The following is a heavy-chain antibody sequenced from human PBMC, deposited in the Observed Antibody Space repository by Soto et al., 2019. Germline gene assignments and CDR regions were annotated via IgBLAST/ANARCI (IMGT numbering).Heavy chain of an antibody. D-gene: IGHD3-22*01. V-gene: IGHV3-23*01. J-gene: IGHJ4*02. CDR2: ISGRGDSP. Sequence: EVQLLESGGGLVQPGGSLRLSCAASGFTFNAHVMSWVRQAPGQGLEWVSGISGRGDSPYYADSVKGRFTISRDNSKKTVYLLMNTLRAEDTAVYYCARHSSRLLVVKCPFDSGGQGTLVTVSS. CDR1: GFTFNAHV. CDR3: ARHSSRLLVVKCPFDS.